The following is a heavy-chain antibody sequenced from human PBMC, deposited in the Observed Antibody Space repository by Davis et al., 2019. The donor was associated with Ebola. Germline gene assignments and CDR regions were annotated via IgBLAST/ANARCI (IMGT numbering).Heavy chain of an antibody. J-gene: IGHJ5*02. CDR3: AAYRWNAWFAP. V-gene: IGHV4-61*01. CDR1: GGSVSSVSHY. Sequence: SETLSLTCTVSGGSVSSVSHYWTWIRPSPGKGLEWIGYVYYTGSTNYNRSLKSRVTISVDTSKTQFSLRLRSVTAADTAVYYCAAYRWNAWFAPWGPGTLVTVSS. D-gene: IGHD2-21*01. CDR2: VYYTGST.